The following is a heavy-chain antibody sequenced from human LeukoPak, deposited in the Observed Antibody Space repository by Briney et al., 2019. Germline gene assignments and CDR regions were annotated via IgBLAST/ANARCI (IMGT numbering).Heavy chain of an antibody. CDR3: XXXXXXXXXXXEXYYYYYGMDV. CDR2: ISSSSSYI. J-gene: IGHJ6*02. Sequence: GGSLRLSCAASGFTFSSYSMNWVRQAPGKGLEWVSSISSSSSYIYYADSVKGRFTISRDNAKNSLYLQMNSLRAEDTAVYYXXXXXXXXXXXXEXYYYYYGMDVWGQGTTVTVSS. V-gene: IGHV3-21*01. CDR1: GFTFSSYS.